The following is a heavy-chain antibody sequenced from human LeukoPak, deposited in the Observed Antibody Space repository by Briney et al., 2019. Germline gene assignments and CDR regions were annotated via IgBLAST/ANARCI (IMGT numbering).Heavy chain of an antibody. CDR2: INHSGST. V-gene: IGHV4-34*01. D-gene: IGHD3-22*01. Sequence: SETLSLTCAVYGGSFSGYYWSWIRQPPGKGLEWIGEINHSGSTNYNPSLKSRVTISVDTSKNQLSLKLSSVTAADTAVYYCARVGGYYDSSGYYSYWGQGTLVTVSS. J-gene: IGHJ4*02. CDR1: GGSFSGYY. CDR3: ARVGGYYDSSGYYSY.